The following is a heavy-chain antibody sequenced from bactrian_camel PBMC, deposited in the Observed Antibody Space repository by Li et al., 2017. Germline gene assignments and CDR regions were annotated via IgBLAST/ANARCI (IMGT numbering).Heavy chain of an antibody. CDR2: VYAGDGKT. CDR1: GFTFSSYD. Sequence: DVQLVESGGGLVQPGGSLRLSCAASGFTFSSYDMSWVRQAPGKGLEWVSTVYAGDGKTYSADSVKGRFTISRDNTKNMLYLQMNSLKSEDTALYYCAERQRGLGQGTQVTVS. V-gene: IGHV3S40*01. J-gene: IGHJ4*01.